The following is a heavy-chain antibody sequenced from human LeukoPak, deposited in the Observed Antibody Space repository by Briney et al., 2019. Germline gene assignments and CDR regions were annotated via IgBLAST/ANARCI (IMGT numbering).Heavy chain of an antibody. V-gene: IGHV4-39*01. CDR3: ARWYDSSGKTGDY. J-gene: IGHJ4*02. CDR1: GGSISSSSYY. D-gene: IGHD3-22*01. Sequence: SETLSLTCTVSGGSISSSSYYWGWIRQPPGKGLEWIGSIHYSGSTYYNPSLKSRVTISVDTSKNQFSLKLSSVTAADRAVYYCARWYDSSGKTGDYWGQGTLVTVSS. CDR2: IHYSGST.